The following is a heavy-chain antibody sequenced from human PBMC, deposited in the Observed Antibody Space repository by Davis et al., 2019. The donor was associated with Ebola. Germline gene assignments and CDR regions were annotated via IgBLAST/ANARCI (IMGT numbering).Heavy chain of an antibody. CDR1: GGSISGYY. V-gene: IGHV4-59*01. CDR3: ARWNEGCDH. D-gene: IGHD1-1*01. Sequence: PSETLSLTCTVSGGSISGYYWSWTRQPPGKGLEWIAYIYYSGFTNYNPSLKSRVTISVDTSKNQFSLKLTSVTAADTAVYYCARWNEGCDHWGQGTLITVSS. J-gene: IGHJ4*02. CDR2: IYYSGFT.